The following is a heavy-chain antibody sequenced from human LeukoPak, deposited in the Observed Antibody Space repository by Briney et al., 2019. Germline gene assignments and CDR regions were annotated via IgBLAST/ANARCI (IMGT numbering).Heavy chain of an antibody. CDR2: IYTSGST. CDR1: GGSISSYY. CDR3: AILGGRFLKAFDI. D-gene: IGHD3-3*01. Sequence: SETLSLTCTVSGGSISSYYWSWIRQPAGKGLEWIGRIYTSGSTNYNPSLKGRVTISVDTSKNQFSLRLSSVTAAGTAVYYCAILGGRFLKAFDIWGQGTMVTVSS. J-gene: IGHJ3*02. V-gene: IGHV4-4*07.